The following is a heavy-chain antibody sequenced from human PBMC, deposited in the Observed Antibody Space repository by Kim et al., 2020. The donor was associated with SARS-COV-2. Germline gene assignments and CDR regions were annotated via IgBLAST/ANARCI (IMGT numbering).Heavy chain of an antibody. CDR3: ARDLRAAAGGYWYFDL. V-gene: IGHV3-11*05. D-gene: IGHD6-13*01. CDR1: GFTFSDYY. CDR2: ISSSSSYT. Sequence: GGSLRLSCAASGFTFSDYYMSWIRQAPGKGLEWVSYISSSSSYTNYADSVKGRFTISRDNAKNSLYLQMNSLRAEDTAVYYCARDLRAAAGGYWYFDLWGRGTLVTVSS. J-gene: IGHJ2*01.